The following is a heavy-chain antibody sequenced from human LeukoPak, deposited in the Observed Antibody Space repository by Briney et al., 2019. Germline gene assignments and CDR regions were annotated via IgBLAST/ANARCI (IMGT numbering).Heavy chain of an antibody. CDR2: INAGNGNT. D-gene: IGHD3-22*01. CDR1: GYTFTSYA. J-gene: IGHJ4*02. V-gene: IGHV1-3*03. Sequence: ASVKVSCKASGYTFTSYAMHWVRQAPGQGLEWMGWINAGNGNTKYSQEFQGRVTITRDTSASTAYMELSSLRSEDMAVYYCARDCLDSSGYYFIDYWGQGTLVTVSS. CDR3: ARDCLDSSGYYFIDY.